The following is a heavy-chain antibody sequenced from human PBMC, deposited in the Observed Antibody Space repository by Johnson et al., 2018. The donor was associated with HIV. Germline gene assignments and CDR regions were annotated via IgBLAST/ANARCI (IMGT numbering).Heavy chain of an antibody. CDR3: TTGPGGATKGGGAFDI. V-gene: IGHV3-15*01. J-gene: IGHJ3*02. D-gene: IGHD1-26*01. CDR1: GFTFNRAW. CDR2: IKSKTDGGTT. Sequence: VQLVESGGGLVQPGGSLRLSCAASGFTFNRAWMSWVRQAPWRGLEWVGRIKSKTDGGTTDNAAPVHGRFPISRNDSNSMQYLQMNNLKTEDTAVYYCTTGPGGATKGGGAFDIWGQGTMVTVSS.